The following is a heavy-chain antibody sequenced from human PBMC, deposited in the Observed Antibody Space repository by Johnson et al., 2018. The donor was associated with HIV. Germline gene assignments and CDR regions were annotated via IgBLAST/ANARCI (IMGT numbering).Heavy chain of an antibody. Sequence: QVQLVESGGGVVQPGRSLRLSCAASGFTFSSYAMHWVRQAPGKGLEWVAVISSDGRNKYYVESVKGPFHISRDNSKNPLYLQMDSLRPEETAVYYCAKIWGDIAATGDAFDIWGQGTMVTVSS. D-gene: IGHD5-12*01. CDR3: AKIWGDIAATGDAFDI. CDR2: ISSDGRNK. CDR1: GFTFSSYA. V-gene: IGHV3-30*18. J-gene: IGHJ3*02.